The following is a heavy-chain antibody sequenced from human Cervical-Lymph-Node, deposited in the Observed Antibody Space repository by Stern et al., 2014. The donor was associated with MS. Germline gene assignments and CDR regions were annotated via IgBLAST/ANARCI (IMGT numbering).Heavy chain of an antibody. CDR3: RRQGTFTPGKTEES. CDR2: IRTKTNDYAT. D-gene: IGHD1-1*01. CDR1: GFTFSGSA. V-gene: IGHV3-73*01. Sequence: EVQLVESGGGLVQPGGSLKLSCAASGFTFSGSAMHWVRQASGKGLEWVARIRTKTNDYATTYSESVKGRFTISRDDLKNTAYLQMNGLKTEDTAVYYCRRQGTFTPGKTEESWGQGTLVTVSS. J-gene: IGHJ5*02.